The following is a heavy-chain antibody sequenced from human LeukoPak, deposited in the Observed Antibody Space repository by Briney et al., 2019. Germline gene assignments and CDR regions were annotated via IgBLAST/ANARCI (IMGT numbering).Heavy chain of an antibody. CDR3: ARDQENWWP. CDR1: GFTFSSFA. J-gene: IGHJ5*02. D-gene: IGHD2-15*01. CDR2: ISSSGSNT. Sequence: GGSLRLSCAASGFTFSSFAMSWVRQAPGKGLDWVSAISSSGSNTYYADSVKGRFTISRDNSKNTLYLQMSSLRAEDTAIYYCARDQENWWPWGQGSLVTVSS. V-gene: IGHV3-23*01.